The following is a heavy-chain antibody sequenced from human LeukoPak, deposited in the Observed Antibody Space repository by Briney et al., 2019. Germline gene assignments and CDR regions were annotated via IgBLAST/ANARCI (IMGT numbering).Heavy chain of an antibody. CDR2: IWSDGGHK. J-gene: IGHJ3*02. V-gene: IGHV3-33*01. D-gene: IGHD3-22*01. CDR3: ARASYYYDSSGGYAFDI. Sequence: GGSLRLSCAASGFTFSSYGMHWVRQAPGKGLEWVANIWSDGGHKYYADSVRGRFTISRDTSRNMLYLQMNSLRAEDTALFYCARASYYYDSSGGYAFDIWGQGTMVTVSS. CDR1: GFTFSSYG.